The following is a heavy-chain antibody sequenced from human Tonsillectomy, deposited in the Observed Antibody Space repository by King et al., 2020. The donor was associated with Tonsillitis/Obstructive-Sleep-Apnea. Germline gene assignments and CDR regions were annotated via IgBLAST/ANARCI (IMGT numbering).Heavy chain of an antibody. V-gene: IGHV1-2*05. CDR2: INANSGGT. CDR1: GYTFTGYY. Sequence: QLVQSGAEVKKPGASVKVSCKASGYTFTGYYMHWVRQAPGQGLEWMGRINANSGGTNYAQKFQGRVTMTRDTSISTAYMELSRLRSDDTVVYYCAREVAGILDYFDYWGQGPLVTVSS. D-gene: IGHD6-19*01. CDR3: AREVAGILDYFDY. J-gene: IGHJ4*02.